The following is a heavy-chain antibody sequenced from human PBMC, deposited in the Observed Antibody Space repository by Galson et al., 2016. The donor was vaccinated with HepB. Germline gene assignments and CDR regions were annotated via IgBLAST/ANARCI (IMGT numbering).Heavy chain of an antibody. CDR1: GYTFSIYY. J-gene: IGHJ6*02. V-gene: IGHV1-46*01. CDR3: ALERGYCNHMSCYDMDV. D-gene: IGHD2/OR15-2a*01. Sequence: SVKVSCKASGYTFSIYYMHWVRQAPGQGLEWMGIINPSTGFTTSAQKFQGRVTMTRDTPTSTGYMELSSLRSEDTAVYYCALERGYCNHMSCYDMDVWGQGTTVTVSS. CDR2: INPSTGFT.